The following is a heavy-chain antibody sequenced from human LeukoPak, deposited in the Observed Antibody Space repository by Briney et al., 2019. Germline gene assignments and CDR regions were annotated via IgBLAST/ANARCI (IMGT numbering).Heavy chain of an antibody. Sequence: SETLSLTCTVSGGSISSYYWSWIRQPAGKGREWIGRIYTSGSPNYNPSLKSRVTMSVDTSKNQFSLKLSSVTAADTAVYYCVRRTINDWFDPWGQGTLVTVSS. V-gene: IGHV4-4*07. CDR2: IYTSGSP. CDR3: VRRTINDWFDP. J-gene: IGHJ5*02. D-gene: IGHD2-2*01. CDR1: GGSISSYY.